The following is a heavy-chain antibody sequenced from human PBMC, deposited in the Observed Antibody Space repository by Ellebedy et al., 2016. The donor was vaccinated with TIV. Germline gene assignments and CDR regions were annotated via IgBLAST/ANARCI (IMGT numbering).Heavy chain of an antibody. CDR1: GYSLTSFG. CDR2: ISKDNGDT. J-gene: IGHJ6*02. V-gene: IGHV1-18*04. CDR3: ARGTPGDYYGLDV. Sequence: AASVKVSCKASGYSLTSFGISWVRQAPGQGLEWMGWISKDNGDTLYAQKFQGRVIMTRVTSTTTAYMELRSLTPDDTAVYYCARGTPGDYYGLDVWGQGTTVTVS.